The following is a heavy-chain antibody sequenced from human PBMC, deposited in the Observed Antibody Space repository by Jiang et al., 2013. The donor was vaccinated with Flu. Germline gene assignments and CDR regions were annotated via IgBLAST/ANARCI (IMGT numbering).Heavy chain of an antibody. V-gene: IGHV3-66*01. J-gene: IGHJ4*02. CDR1: GFNVSNNY. CDR3: ARGSGSLDY. Sequence: LLESGEAWSSLGGPVRLSCAASGFNVSNNYMNWVRQAPGKGLEWVSIIYSIGSTYYADSVKGRFTISRHTSKNTLYLQMNSLRAEDTAVYYCARGSGSLDYWGQGTLVTVSS. D-gene: IGHD1-26*01. CDR2: IYSIGST.